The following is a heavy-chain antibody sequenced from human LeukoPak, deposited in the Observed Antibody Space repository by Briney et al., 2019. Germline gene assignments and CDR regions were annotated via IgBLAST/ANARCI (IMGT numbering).Heavy chain of an antibody. J-gene: IGHJ4*02. CDR3: ARGGPYSSSRYYFEY. V-gene: IGHV3-23*01. Sequence: PGGSLRLSCAASGFTFSNAWMSWVRQAPGKGLEWVSAISSTGGHTYYADSVKGRFTISRDNSKNTLFLQMNSLRDEDTAVYYCARGGPYSSSRYYFEYWGQGTLVTVSS. D-gene: IGHD6-13*01. CDR1: GFTFSNAW. CDR2: ISSTGGHT.